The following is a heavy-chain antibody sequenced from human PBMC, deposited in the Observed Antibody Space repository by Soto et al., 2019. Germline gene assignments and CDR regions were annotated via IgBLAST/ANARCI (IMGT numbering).Heavy chain of an antibody. CDR2: IYYSGTT. J-gene: IGHJ6*02. Sequence: SETLSLTCTGGLVSSDSHYWSWIRQPPGKGLEWIGYIYYSGTTYYNASLNSRVTISVDTSKNQFSLKLRSVTAADTAVYYCARVTHHYNYAMDVWGQGTTVTVSS. CDR1: GLVSSDSHY. CDR3: ARVTHHYNYAMDV. V-gene: IGHV4-61*01.